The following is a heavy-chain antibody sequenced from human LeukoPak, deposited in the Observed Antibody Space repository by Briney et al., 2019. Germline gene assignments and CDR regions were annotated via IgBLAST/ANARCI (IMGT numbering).Heavy chain of an antibody. V-gene: IGHV3-48*01. Sequence: PGGSLTLSCAASGFTFSSYSMNWVRQAPGKGLEWVSYISSSSSTIYYADSVKGRFTISRDNAKNSLYLQMNSLRAEDTAVYYCARDLSSGWYSYYFDYWGQGTLVTVSS. J-gene: IGHJ4*02. CDR3: ARDLSSGWYSYYFDY. CDR2: ISSSSSTI. D-gene: IGHD6-19*01. CDR1: GFTFSSYS.